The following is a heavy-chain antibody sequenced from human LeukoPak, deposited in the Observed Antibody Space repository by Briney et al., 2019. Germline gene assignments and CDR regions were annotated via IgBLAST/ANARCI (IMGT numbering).Heavy chain of an antibody. CDR1: GFTFSTYA. CDR3: ARRLAQTKGFDY. D-gene: IGHD2-21*01. V-gene: IGHV3-23*01. J-gene: IGHJ4*02. Sequence: GGSLRLSCAASGFTFSTYAMSWVRQAPGKGLEWVSAISGDGFGTFYADSVKGRFTISRDNSKNTLYLQMNSLRAEDTAVYYCARRLAQTKGFDYWGQGTLITVSS. CDR2: ISGDGFGT.